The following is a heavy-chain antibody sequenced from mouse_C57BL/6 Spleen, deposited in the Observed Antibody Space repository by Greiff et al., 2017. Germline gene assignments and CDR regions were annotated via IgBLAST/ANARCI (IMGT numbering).Heavy chain of an antibody. CDR3: ARGTGNFDY. Sequence: VQLQQSGAELVKPGASVKLSCKASGYTFTEYTIHWVKQRSGQGLEWIGDIYPGSGSTNYNEKFKSKATLTVDTSSSTAYMQLSSLTSEDSAVYYCARGTGNFDYWGQGTTLTVSS. D-gene: IGHD3-3*01. V-gene: IGHV1-55*01. CDR2: IYPGSGST. J-gene: IGHJ2*01. CDR1: GYTFTEYT.